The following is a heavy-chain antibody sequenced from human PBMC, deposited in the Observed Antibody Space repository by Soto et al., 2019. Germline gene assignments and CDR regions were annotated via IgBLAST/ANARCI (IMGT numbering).Heavy chain of an antibody. D-gene: IGHD6-19*01. CDR1: HFSISTHA. CDR3: ARDSSAWPNYFDS. V-gene: IGHV3-23*01. Sequence: LSLSCASSHFSISTHALTWVRQAPGKGLEWVSSFSGRSGDTYYAASVKGRFTISGDSSKNTVILQMNNLRADDTALYYCARDSSAWPNYFDSWGQGIQVTVSS. J-gene: IGHJ4*02. CDR2: FSGRSGDT.